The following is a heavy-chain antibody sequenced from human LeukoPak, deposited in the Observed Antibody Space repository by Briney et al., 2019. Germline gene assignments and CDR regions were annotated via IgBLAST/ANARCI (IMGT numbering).Heavy chain of an antibody. D-gene: IGHD5-12*01. CDR2: INAGNGNT. CDR1: GYTFTSYA. J-gene: IGHJ4*02. Sequence: GASVKVSCKASGYTFTSYAMHWGRQAPGQRLEWMGWINAGNGNTKYSQKFQGRVTITRDTSASTAYMELSSLRSEDTAVYYCARDHNIVAPFDYWGQGTLVTVSS. V-gene: IGHV1-3*01. CDR3: ARDHNIVAPFDY.